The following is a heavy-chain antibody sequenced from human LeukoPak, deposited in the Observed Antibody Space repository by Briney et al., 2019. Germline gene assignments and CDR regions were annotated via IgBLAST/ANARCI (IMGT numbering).Heavy chain of an antibody. Sequence: GGSLRLSCAASGFTFSNYNMNWVRQAPGKGLEWVSGISGSGDSTNYADSVKGRFTISRDNSKNTVYLQMNGLRAEDMALYYCAKRPSRDGYNCWGQGTLVTVSS. D-gene: IGHD5-24*01. J-gene: IGHJ4*02. CDR3: AKRPSRDGYNC. CDR1: GFTFSNYN. CDR2: ISGSGDST. V-gene: IGHV3-23*01.